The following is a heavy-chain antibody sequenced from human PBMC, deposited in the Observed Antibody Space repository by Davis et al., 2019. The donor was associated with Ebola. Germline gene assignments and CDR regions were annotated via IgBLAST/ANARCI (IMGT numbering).Heavy chain of an antibody. J-gene: IGHJ6*04. D-gene: IGHD2-21*01. CDR3: ARVNLWSRGWGMDV. CDR2: IKSDGST. V-gene: IGHV3-74*01. Sequence: PGGSLRLSCAVSGFPITNYWTHWVRQAPGKGLVWVSRIKSDGSTIYADSVKGRFTISRDNAKNTLYLQMNSLRDEDTAVYYCARVNLWSRGWGMDVWGKGTTVTVSS. CDR1: GFPITNYW.